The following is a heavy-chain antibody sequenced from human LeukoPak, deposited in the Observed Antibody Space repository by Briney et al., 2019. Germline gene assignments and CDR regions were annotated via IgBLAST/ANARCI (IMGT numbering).Heavy chain of an antibody. CDR1: GFTFSSYS. Sequence: GGSLRLSCEASGFTFSSYSMNWVRQAPGKGLEWVSSISSSSNYIYYADSVKGRFTISRDNAKNSLYLQVNSLRAEDTAVYYCARDGGALRGWYYFDYWGQGTLVTVSS. CDR2: ISSSSNYI. D-gene: IGHD6-19*01. V-gene: IGHV3-21*01. J-gene: IGHJ4*02. CDR3: ARDGGALRGWYYFDY.